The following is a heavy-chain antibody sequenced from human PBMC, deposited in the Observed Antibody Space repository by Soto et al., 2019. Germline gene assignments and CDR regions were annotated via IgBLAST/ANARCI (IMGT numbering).Heavy chain of an antibody. V-gene: IGHV1-69*13. Sequence: AASVKVSCKASGGTFSSYAISWVRQAPGQGLEWMGGIIPIFGTANYAQKFQGRVTITADESTSTAYMELSSLRSEDTAVYYCARGGIAARPGYYYGMDVWGQGTTVTVSS. D-gene: IGHD6-6*01. CDR2: IIPIFGTA. J-gene: IGHJ6*02. CDR3: ARGGIAARPGYYYGMDV. CDR1: GGTFSSYA.